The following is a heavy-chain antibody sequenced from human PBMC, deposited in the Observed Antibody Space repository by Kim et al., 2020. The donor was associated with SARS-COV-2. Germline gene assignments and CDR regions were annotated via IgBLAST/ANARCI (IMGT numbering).Heavy chain of an antibody. CDR3: ARAIRNQLLSEY. Sequence: GLAKKFKGRVPVTWDTSISTAYMELSSLRSEDTAVYYCARAIRNQLLSEYWGQGTLVTVSS. V-gene: IGHV1-8*01. D-gene: IGHD2-2*01. J-gene: IGHJ4*02.